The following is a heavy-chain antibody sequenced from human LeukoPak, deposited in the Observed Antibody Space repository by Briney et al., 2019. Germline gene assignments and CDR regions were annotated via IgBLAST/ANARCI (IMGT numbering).Heavy chain of an antibody. CDR1: GFTSSSYW. V-gene: IGHV3-7*01. Sequence: GRSLRLSCAASGFTSSSYWMSWVRQAPGKGLEWVANIKQDGSEKYYVDSVKGRFTISRDNAKNSLYLQMNSLRAEDTAVYYCARDLDSGAAAHRGGFDYWGQGTLVTVSS. J-gene: IGHJ4*02. D-gene: IGHD6-13*01. CDR3: ARDLDSGAAAHRGGFDY. CDR2: IKQDGSEK.